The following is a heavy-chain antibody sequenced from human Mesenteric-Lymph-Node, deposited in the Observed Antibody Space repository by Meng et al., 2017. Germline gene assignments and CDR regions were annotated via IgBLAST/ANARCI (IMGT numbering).Heavy chain of an antibody. CDR1: GFSFSTSGMR. J-gene: IGHJ4*02. CDR2: IDWDDDT. CDR3: ARSVLGAPFDY. V-gene: IGHV2-70*04. D-gene: IGHD1-26*01. Sequence: SGPTLVKPTQTLTLTCTFSGFSFSTSGMRVSWVRQPPGKALEWLARIDWDDDTFYSPSLRSRLTISKNTSKNQAVLTMTNMDLVDTATDYCARSVLGAPFDYWGQGTLVTVSS.